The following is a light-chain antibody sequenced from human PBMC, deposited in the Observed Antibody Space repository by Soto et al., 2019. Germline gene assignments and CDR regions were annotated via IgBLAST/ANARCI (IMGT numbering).Light chain of an antibody. CDR3: QQYRTSPCT. CDR1: QSVSSNY. CDR2: DTS. Sequence: EIVLTHSPGTLSLSPGDRATLSCRASQSVSSNYLAWYQQKPGQAPRLLIYDTSNRATGIPDRFSGSGSGTDFTLTISRLEPEDFAVYYCQQYRTSPCTFGQGTNLEIK. V-gene: IGKV3-20*01. J-gene: IGKJ2*02.